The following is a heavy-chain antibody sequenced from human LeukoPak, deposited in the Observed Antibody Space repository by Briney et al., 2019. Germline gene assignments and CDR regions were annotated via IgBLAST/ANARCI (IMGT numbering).Heavy chain of an antibody. CDR3: ARGGIQVSGIDEFDY. D-gene: IGHD6-19*01. V-gene: IGHV3-13*01. J-gene: IGHJ4*02. CDR1: GFTFIVYD. CDR2: IGIRGDT. Sequence: PGGSLRLSCAASGFTFIVYDMHWVRQAIGKGLEWVSAIGIRGDTHYSGSVKGRFTISRENAESSLYLQMNSLRAEDTAVYYCARGGIQVSGIDEFDYWGQGTLVTVSS.